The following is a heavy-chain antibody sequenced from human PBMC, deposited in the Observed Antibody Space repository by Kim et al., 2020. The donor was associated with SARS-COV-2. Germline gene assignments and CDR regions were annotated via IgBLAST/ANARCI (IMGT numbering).Heavy chain of an antibody. Sequence: SETLSLTCSVSGDSISSGVNFWSWIRQHQRKGLEWIGYINYSGSTYYNPSLKSRTSISVDTSKNQFSLKLTSVSAADTAVYYCARDQRWSWGFDYWGQGILVTVSS. CDR2: INYSGST. V-gene: IGHV4-31*03. J-gene: IGHJ4*02. D-gene: IGHD3-10*01. CDR3: ARDQRWSWGFDY. CDR1: GDSISSGVNF.